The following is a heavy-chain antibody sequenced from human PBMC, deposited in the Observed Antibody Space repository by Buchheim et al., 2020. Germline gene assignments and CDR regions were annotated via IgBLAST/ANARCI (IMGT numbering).Heavy chain of an antibody. V-gene: IGHV3-21*01. CDR3: ARDLGYYDSSGYWGVPGDY. CDR1: GFTFSSYS. Sequence: EVQLVESGGGLVKPGGSLRLSCAASGFTFSSYSMNWVRQAPGKGLEWVSSISSSSSYIYYADSVKGRFTISRDNAKNSLYLQMNSLRGEDTAVYYCARDLGYYDSSGYWGVPGDYWGQGTL. D-gene: IGHD3-22*01. J-gene: IGHJ4*02. CDR2: ISSSSSYI.